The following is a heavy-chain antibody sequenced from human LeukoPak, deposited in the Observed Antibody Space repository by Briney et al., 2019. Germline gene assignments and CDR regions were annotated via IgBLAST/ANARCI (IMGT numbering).Heavy chain of an antibody. J-gene: IGHJ3*02. CDR1: GGSISSYY. V-gene: IGHV4-59*01. CDR2: IYYSGST. Sequence: PSKTLSLTCTVSGGSISSYYWSWIRQPPGKGLEWIGYIYYSGSTNYNPSLKSRVTISVDTSKNQFSLKLSSVTAADTAVYYCAREHQPGSSGYLPGAFDIWGQGTMVTVSS. D-gene: IGHD6-25*01. CDR3: AREHQPGSSGYLPGAFDI.